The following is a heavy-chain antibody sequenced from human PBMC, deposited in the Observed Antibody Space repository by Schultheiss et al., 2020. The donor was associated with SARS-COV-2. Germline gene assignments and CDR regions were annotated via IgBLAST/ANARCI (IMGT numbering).Heavy chain of an antibody. J-gene: IGHJ4*02. Sequence: SQTLSLTCTVSGGSISSYYWSWIRQPPGKGLGWIGYIYYSGSTNYNPSLKSRVTISVDTSKNQFSLKLSSVTAADTAVYYCATHYGDYGDYWGQGTLVTVSS. V-gene: IGHV4-59*12. CDR1: GGSISSYY. CDR3: ATHYGDYGDY. CDR2: IYYSGST. D-gene: IGHD4-17*01.